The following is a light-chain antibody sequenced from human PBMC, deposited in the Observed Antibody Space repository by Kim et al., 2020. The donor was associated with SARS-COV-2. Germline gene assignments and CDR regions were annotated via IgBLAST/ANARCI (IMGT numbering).Light chain of an antibody. V-gene: IGLV3-21*04. CDR2: YDS. CDR1: NIGSKS. CDR3: QVWASSSDHHV. J-gene: IGLJ2*01. Sequence: SYELTQPPSVSVAPGKTARITCGGNNIGSKSVHWYQQKPGQAPVLVIYYDSDRPSGIPERFSGSNSGNTATLTISRVEAGDEADYYCQVWASSSDHHVFG.